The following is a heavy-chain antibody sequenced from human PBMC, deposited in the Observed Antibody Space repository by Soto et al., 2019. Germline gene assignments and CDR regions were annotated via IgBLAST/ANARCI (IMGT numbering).Heavy chain of an antibody. V-gene: IGHV3-23*03. CDR1: GFTFSTYA. J-gene: IGHJ6*02. D-gene: IGHD4-4*01. CDR2: IYSGGST. CDR3: ARDRTQYDYSNPPTGYYYGMDV. Sequence: PGGSLRLSCAASGFTFSTYAMNWVRLAPGKGLEWVSVIYSGGSTYYVDSVKGRFTISRDNAKNSLYLQMNSLRAEDTAVYYCARDRTQYDYSNPPTGYYYGMDVWGQGTTVTVSS.